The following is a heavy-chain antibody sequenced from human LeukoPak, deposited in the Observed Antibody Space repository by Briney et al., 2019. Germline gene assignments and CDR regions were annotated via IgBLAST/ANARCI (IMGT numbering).Heavy chain of an antibody. J-gene: IGHJ6*03. Sequence: GGSLRLSCAASGFTFSNAWMSWVRQAPGKGLEWVGCIKSKTDGGTTDYAAPVKGRFTISRDDSKNTLYLQMNSLRAEDTAVYYCAKDRCSNGVGCYYYYMDVWGKGTTVTISS. CDR3: AKDRCSNGVGCYYYYMDV. D-gene: IGHD2-8*01. V-gene: IGHV3-15*01. CDR1: GFTFSNAW. CDR2: IKSKTDGGTT.